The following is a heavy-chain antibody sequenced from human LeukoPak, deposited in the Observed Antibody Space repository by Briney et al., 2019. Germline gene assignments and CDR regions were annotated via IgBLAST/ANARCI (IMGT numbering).Heavy chain of an antibody. J-gene: IGHJ4*02. CDR3: ARAGMVRGVYYFDY. CDR2: ISSSSSTI. D-gene: IGHD3-10*01. V-gene: IGHV3-48*04. Sequence: PGGSLRLFCAASGFTFSSYSMNWVRQAPGKGLEWVSYISSSSSTIYYADSVKGRFTISRDNAENSLYLQMNSLRAEDTAVYYCARAGMVRGVYYFDYWGQGTLVTVSS. CDR1: GFTFSSYS.